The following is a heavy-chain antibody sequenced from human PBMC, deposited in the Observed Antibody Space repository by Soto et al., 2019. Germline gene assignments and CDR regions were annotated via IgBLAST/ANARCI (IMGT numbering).Heavy chain of an antibody. J-gene: IGHJ3*02. V-gene: IGHV4-39*01. Sequence: QLQLQESGPGLVKPSETLSLTCTVSGGSISSSSYYWGWLRQPPGKGLEWIGSIYYSGSTYYNPSLKSRVTISVDTSKNQFSLKLSSVTAADTAVYYCARLDIVVVVAANDAFDIWGQGTMVTVSS. CDR1: GGSISSSSYY. CDR2: IYYSGST. D-gene: IGHD2-15*01. CDR3: ARLDIVVVVAANDAFDI.